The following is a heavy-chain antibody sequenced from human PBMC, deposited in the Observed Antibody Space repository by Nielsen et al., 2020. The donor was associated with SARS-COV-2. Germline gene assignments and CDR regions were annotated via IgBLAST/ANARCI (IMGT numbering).Heavy chain of an antibody. D-gene: IGHD1-14*01. CDR2: ILGSGAAT. Sequence: GGSLRLSCTVSGFTFGTYTISWVRQPPGKGLQWVAGILGSGAATFYADSVKGRFTVSRDNSMNTVYLEMSRLRSEDTALYFRAKDRIPDGLWEIDYWGQGTRVTVSS. CDR1: GFTFGTYT. V-gene: IGHV3-23*01. J-gene: IGHJ4*02. CDR3: AKDRIPDGLWEIDY.